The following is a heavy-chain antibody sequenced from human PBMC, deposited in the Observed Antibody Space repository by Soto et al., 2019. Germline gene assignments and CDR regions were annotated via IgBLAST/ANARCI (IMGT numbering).Heavy chain of an antibody. D-gene: IGHD4-17*01. CDR1: GFTFSSYA. CDR2: ISYDGSNK. V-gene: IGHV3-30-3*01. J-gene: IGHJ3*02. Sequence: QVQLVESGGGVVQPGRSLRLSCAASGFTFSSYAMHWVRQAPGKGLEWVAVISYDGSNKYYPDSVKGRFTISRDNSKNTLYLQMNSLRAEDTAVYYCAGYYGYGDYGDAFDIWGQGTMVTVSS. CDR3: AGYYGYGDYGDAFDI.